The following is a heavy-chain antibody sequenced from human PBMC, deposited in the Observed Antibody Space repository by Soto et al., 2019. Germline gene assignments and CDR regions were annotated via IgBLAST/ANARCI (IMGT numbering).Heavy chain of an antibody. Sequence: GGSLRLPCAASGFTFSTYAMSWVRQATGKGLEWVSASSGSGGSTYYADCVKGRFTISRDNAKDTLYLQMNSLGGEDTAVYYCAKDRAGSGDYWGQGTLATVSS. CDR1: GFTFSTYA. V-gene: IGHV3-23*01. CDR3: AKDRAGSGDY. D-gene: IGHD3-10*01. CDR2: SSGSGGST. J-gene: IGHJ4*02.